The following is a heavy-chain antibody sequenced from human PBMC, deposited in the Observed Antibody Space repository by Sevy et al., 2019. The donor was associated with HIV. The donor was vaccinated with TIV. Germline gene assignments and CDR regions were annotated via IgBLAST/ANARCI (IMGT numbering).Heavy chain of an antibody. D-gene: IGHD6-13*01. CDR2: LKSDVYGGTV. J-gene: IGHJ4*02. CDR3: TRWKAAQSIFDY. V-gene: IGHV3-49*04. CDR1: GFTFGDYW. Sequence: GGSLRLSCTASGFTFGDYWMSWVRQAPGKGLEWVAFLKSDVYGGTVDHAASVRGRFVISRDDSKTIDYLQMNDLKTEDPGVYYCTRWKAAQSIFDYWGQGALVTVSS.